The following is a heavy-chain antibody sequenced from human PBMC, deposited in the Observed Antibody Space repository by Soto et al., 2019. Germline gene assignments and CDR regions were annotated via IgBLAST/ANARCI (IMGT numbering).Heavy chain of an antibody. V-gene: IGHV3-7*05. CDR1: GFTFSSYW. D-gene: IGHD3-22*01. CDR2: IKQDGSEK. Sequence: GGSLRLSCAASGFTFSSYWMSWVRQAPGKGLEWVANIKQDGSEKYYVDSVKGRFTISRDNAKNSLYLQMNSLRAEDTAVYYCARPPTPQYYYDSSGYPDAFDIWGQGTVVTVSS. J-gene: IGHJ3*02. CDR3: ARPPTPQYYYDSSGYPDAFDI.